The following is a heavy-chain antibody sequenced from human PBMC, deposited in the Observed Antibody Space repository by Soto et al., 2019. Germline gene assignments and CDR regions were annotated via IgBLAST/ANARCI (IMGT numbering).Heavy chain of an antibody. D-gene: IGHD3-16*02. J-gene: IGHJ4*02. Sequence: SETLSLTCTVSGGSISSSSYYWGWIRQPPGKGLEWIGSIYYSGSTYYNPSLKSRVTISVDTSKNQFSLKLSSVTAADTAVYYCARHVIMITFGGVIVTRSSDYWGQGTLVTVSS. CDR3: ARHVIMITFGGVIVTRSSDY. V-gene: IGHV4-39*01. CDR2: IYYSGST. CDR1: GGSISSSSYY.